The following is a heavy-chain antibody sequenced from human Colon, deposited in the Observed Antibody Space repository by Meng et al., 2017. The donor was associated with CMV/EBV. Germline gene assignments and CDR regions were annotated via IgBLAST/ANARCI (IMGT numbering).Heavy chain of an antibody. CDR2: IKPDGTEK. Sequence: GGSLRLSCAASGFTFSASWMTWVRQNPGQGLEWVANIKPDGTEKNYVDSVKGRFTIFRDNAKNSLYLQMSTLRAEDTAIYYCARIYGHSAGYYYHALDVWGQGTTVTVSS. V-gene: IGHV3-7*03. D-gene: IGHD3-10*01. CDR1: GFTFSASW. CDR3: ARIYGHSAGYYYHALDV. J-gene: IGHJ6*02.